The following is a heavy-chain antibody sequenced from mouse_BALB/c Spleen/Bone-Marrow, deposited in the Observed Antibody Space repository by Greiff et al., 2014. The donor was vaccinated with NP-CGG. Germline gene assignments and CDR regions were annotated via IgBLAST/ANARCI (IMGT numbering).Heavy chain of an antibody. CDR2: ISPGTGSI. V-gene: IGHV1S53*02. CDR3: NYYGNTFDY. Sequence: QVQLKESDAELVKPGASVKISCKASGYTFTDRAIHWVKQKPEQGLEWIGYISPGTGSIKYNEKFKDKVTLTADKSSSTAYMQLNSLTSEDSTVYFCNYYGNTFDYWGQGTTLTVSS. CDR1: GYTFTDRA. D-gene: IGHD1-1*01. J-gene: IGHJ2*01.